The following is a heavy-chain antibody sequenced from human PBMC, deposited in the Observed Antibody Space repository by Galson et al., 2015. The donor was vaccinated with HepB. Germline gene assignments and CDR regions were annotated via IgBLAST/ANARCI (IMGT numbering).Heavy chain of an antibody. D-gene: IGHD3-3*01. Sequence: SVKVSCKASGYTLTELSMHWVRQAPGKGLEWMGGFDPEDGETIYAQKFQGRVTMTEDTSTDTAYMELSSLRSEDTAVYYCVSGYYYYGMDVWGQGTTVTVSS. CDR1: GYTLTELS. CDR3: VSGYYYYGMDV. J-gene: IGHJ6*02. CDR2: FDPEDGET. V-gene: IGHV1-24*01.